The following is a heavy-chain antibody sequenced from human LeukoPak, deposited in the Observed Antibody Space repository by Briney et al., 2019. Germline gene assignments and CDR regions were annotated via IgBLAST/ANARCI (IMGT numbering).Heavy chain of an antibody. Sequence: PSETLSLTCTVSGYSISSDYYWGWIRQPPGKGLEWIGSIYHSGSTYYNPSLKSRVTISVDTSKNQFSLKLSSVTAADTAVYYCAGERPNYYGSGSYHPNWGQGTLVTVSS. CDR2: IYHSGST. D-gene: IGHD3-10*01. CDR1: GYSISSDYY. V-gene: IGHV4-38-2*02. CDR3: AGERPNYYGSGSYHPN. J-gene: IGHJ4*02.